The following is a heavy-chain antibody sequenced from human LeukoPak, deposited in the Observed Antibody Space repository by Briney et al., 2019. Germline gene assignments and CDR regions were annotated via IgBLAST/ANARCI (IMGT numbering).Heavy chain of an antibody. CDR1: GFTVSSNY. D-gene: IGHD3-9*01. Sequence: GGSLRLSCAASGFTVSSNYMSWVRQAPGKGLEWISVIYSGGSTYYADSVKGRFTISRDNAKNSLYLQMNSLRAEDTAVYYCASDTILLRYFDWLPIWGQGTLVTVSS. CDR3: ASDTILLRYFDWLPI. V-gene: IGHV3-53*01. CDR2: IYSGGST. J-gene: IGHJ4*02.